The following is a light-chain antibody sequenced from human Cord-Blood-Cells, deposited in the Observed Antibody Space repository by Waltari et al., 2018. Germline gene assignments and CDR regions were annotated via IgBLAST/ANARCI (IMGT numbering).Light chain of an antibody. J-gene: IGKJ1*01. Sequence: DIQMTQSPSSLSASVGDRVTITCRASQSISSYLNWYQQKPGKAPKLLIYAASSLQSGVPSRFSGSGSGTDFTLTISSLQPEDFATYYCQQSYSTPRGTFGQGIKVEIK. CDR1: QSISSY. V-gene: IGKV1-39*01. CDR3: QQSYSTPRGT. CDR2: AAS.